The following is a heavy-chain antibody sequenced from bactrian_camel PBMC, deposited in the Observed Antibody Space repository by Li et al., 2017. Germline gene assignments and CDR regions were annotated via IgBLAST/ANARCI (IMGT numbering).Heavy chain of an antibody. CDR1: RGTYSTYC. Sequence: HVQLVESGGGSVQTGGSLSVSCTVSRGTYSTYCMAWFRQAPGKGLEWVSAITRGGGSTYYADSVKGRFTISRDNAKNTLYLQMNSLKPEDTAMYYCAATGQDWCYTQRPPAEYHYWGQGTQVTVS. V-gene: IGHV3S1*01. CDR3: AATGQDWCYTQRPPAEYHY. J-gene: IGHJ4*01. CDR2: ITRGGGST. D-gene: IGHD2*01.